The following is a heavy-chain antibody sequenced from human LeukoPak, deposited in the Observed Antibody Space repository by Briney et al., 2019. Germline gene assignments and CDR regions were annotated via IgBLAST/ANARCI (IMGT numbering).Heavy chain of an antibody. D-gene: IGHD3-22*01. Sequence: SETLSLTCAVSGGSITSSNWWSWVRQPPGKGLEWIGEIYHSGSTNYNPSLRSRVTIAVDKSKNLFSLKLTSVTAADTAVYFCARYYYDSSGYSRFDYWGQGTLVTVSS. CDR1: GGSITSSNW. CDR3: ARYYYDSSGYSRFDY. CDR2: IYHSGST. V-gene: IGHV4-4*02. J-gene: IGHJ4*02.